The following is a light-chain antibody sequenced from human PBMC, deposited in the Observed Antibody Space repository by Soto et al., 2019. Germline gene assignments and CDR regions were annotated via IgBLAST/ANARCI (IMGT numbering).Light chain of an antibody. Sequence: QSAMTQPASMSGSPGQSITISCTVTGSNVGGYNYVSWYQQHPGKAPKLMIYEVTNRPSGVSHRFSGSNSGNTASLTISGLQPEDEADCYCSSFTSSSTLPYVFGTGTKVTVL. J-gene: IGLJ1*01. CDR2: EVT. CDR1: GSNVGGYNY. CDR3: SSFTSSSTLPYV. V-gene: IGLV2-14*01.